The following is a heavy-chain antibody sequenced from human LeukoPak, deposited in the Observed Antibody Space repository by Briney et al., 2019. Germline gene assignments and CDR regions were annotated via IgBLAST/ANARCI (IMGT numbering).Heavy chain of an antibody. CDR2: ISGSGGST. Sequence: GGSLRLSCAVSGLPFSHYDINWVRQAPGKGLEWVSAISGSGGSTYYADSVKGRFTISRDNAKRSVYLQMNSLGVEDTAAYYCARDIHSVAFDIWGQGTMVTVSS. J-gene: IGHJ3*02. V-gene: IGHV3-23*01. CDR3: ARDIHSVAFDI. CDR1: GLPFSHYD.